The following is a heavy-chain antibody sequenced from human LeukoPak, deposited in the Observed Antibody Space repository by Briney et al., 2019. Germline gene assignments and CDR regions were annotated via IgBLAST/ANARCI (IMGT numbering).Heavy chain of an antibody. CDR2: VDWDDDK. D-gene: IGHD3-10*01. CDR1: GFSLSASGMC. J-gene: IGHJ4*02. V-gene: IGHV2-70*11. CDR3: ARSLWFGEKHFDY. Sequence: SGPALVKPTQTLTLTCTFSGFSLSASGMCVSWIRQPPGKALEWLARVDWDDDKYYSTSLKTRLTISKDTSKNQVVLTMTNMDPVDTATYYCARSLWFGEKHFDYWGQGTLVTVSS.